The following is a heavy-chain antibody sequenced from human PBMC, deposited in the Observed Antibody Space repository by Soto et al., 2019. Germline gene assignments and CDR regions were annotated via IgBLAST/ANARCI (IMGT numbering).Heavy chain of an antibody. D-gene: IGHD6-13*01. J-gene: IGHJ3*02. CDR3: ARGLAAAPDASDI. V-gene: IGHV3-30-3*01. Sequence: GGSLRLSCAASGFTFSSYAMHWVRQAPGKGLEWVAVISYDGSNKYYADSVKGRFTISRDNSKNTLYLQMNSLRAEDTAVYYCARGLAAAPDASDIWGQGTMVTVSS. CDR1: GFTFSSYA. CDR2: ISYDGSNK.